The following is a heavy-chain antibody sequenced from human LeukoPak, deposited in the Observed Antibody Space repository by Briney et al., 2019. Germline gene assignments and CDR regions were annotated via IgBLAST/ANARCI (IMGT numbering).Heavy chain of an antibody. CDR1: GYTFTSYD. CDR3: ARVVRGVIITHYYYYYMDV. Sequence: GASVKVSCKASGYTFTSYDINWVRQAPGQGLEWMGWMNPNSGNTGYAQKFQGRVTMTRNTSISTAYMELSSLRSEDTAVYYCARVVRGVIITHYYYYYMDVWGKGTTVTISS. V-gene: IGHV1-8*01. CDR2: MNPNSGNT. J-gene: IGHJ6*03. D-gene: IGHD3-10*01.